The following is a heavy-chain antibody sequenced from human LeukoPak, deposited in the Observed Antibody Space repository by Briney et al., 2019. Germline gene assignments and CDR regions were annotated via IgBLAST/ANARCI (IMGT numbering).Heavy chain of an antibody. Sequence: PGGSLRLSCAASGFTFSNAWMSWVRQAPGKGLEWVGRIKSKTDGGTTDYAAPVKGRFTISRDDSKNTLYLQMNSLKTEDTAVYYCTTDLFPRPKTDYWGQGTLVTVSS. CDR2: IKSKTDGGTT. V-gene: IGHV3-15*01. J-gene: IGHJ4*02. CDR3: TTDLFPRPKTDY. CDR1: GFTFSNAW. D-gene: IGHD2/OR15-2a*01.